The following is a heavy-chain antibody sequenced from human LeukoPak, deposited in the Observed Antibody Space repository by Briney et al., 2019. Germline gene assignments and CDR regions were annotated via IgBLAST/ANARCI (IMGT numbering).Heavy chain of an antibody. CDR1: GFTFSGHW. J-gene: IGHJ3*01. D-gene: IGHD6-6*01. V-gene: IGHV3-7*03. CDR3: ARSSYSSSSSV. Sequence: PGGSLRLSCAASGFTFSGHWMTWVRQAPGKGLEWVANIKEDGSKKNYVDSVKGRFTISRDNAKNSLYLQINSLRAEDTAVYYCARSSYSSSSSVWGQGTMVTVSS. CDR2: IKEDGSKK.